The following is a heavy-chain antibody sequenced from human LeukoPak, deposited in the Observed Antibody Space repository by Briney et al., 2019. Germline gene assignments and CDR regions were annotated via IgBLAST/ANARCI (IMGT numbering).Heavy chain of an antibody. V-gene: IGHV4-38-2*01. J-gene: IGHJ5*02. CDR1: GYSISSGYY. Sequence: TPSETLSLTCAVSGYSISSGYYWGWIRQPPGKGLEWIGSIYHSGSTYYNPSLKSRVTISVDTSKNQFSLKLSSVTAADTAVYYCASLDIVVVPAAIGWFDPWGQETLVTVSS. CDR3: ASLDIVVVPAAIGWFDP. D-gene: IGHD2-2*01. CDR2: IYHSGST.